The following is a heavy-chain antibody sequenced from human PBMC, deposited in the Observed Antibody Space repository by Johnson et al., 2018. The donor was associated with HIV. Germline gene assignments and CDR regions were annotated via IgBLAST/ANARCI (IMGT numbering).Heavy chain of an antibody. CDR3: ASSSPRDAFDI. CDR2: ISYAGSNN. V-gene: IGHV3-30*04. J-gene: IGHJ3*02. CDR1: GFDFSTYA. Sequence: VQLVESGGGVVQPGKSLRLSCAASGFDFSTYALHWVRQAPGKGLEWVAIISYAGSNNYYADSVKGRFTISRDNSKNTLYLQMISLGAEDTAVYYCASSSPRDAFDIWGQGTMVTVSS.